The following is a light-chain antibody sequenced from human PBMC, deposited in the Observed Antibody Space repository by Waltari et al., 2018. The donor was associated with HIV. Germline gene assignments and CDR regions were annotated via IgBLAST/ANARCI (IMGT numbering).Light chain of an antibody. Sequence: QSALTQPASVSGSPGQSITISCTGTSSDVGGYNYVSWYQQHPGKAPKLMIYEVSNRPSGFSNRFSGSKSGNTASLTISWLQAEDEADYYCSSYTSSSTLYVFGTGTKVTVL. CDR3: SSYTSSSTLYV. J-gene: IGLJ1*01. CDR1: SSDVGGYNY. V-gene: IGLV2-14*01. CDR2: EVS.